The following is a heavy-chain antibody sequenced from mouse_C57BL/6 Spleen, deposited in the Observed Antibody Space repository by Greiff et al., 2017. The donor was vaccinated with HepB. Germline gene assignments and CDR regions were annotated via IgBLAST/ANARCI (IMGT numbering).Heavy chain of an antibody. CDR3: ARANGNCFAY. Sequence: EVQLVESGPGLVKPSQSLSLTCSVTGYSITSGYYWNWIRQFPGNKLEWMGYISYDGSNNYNPSLKNRISITRDTSKNQFFLKLNSVTTEDTATYYCARANGNCFAYWGQGTLVTVSA. CDR2: ISYDGSN. J-gene: IGHJ3*01. D-gene: IGHD2-1*01. V-gene: IGHV3-6*01. CDR1: GYSITSGYY.